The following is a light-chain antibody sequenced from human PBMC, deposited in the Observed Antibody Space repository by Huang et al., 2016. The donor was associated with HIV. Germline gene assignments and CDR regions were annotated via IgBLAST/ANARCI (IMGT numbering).Light chain of an antibody. V-gene: IGKV3-15*01. Sequence: EIVMTQSPATLYVSPGERATLACRASQGAGNNVAWYQQKLGQAPRLLSYGASARSTGLPARFSGSGSGTEFTLTISSLQSEDFAVYYCQQYNTWPYTFGQGT. J-gene: IGKJ2*01. CDR1: QGAGNN. CDR3: QQYNTWPYT. CDR2: GAS.